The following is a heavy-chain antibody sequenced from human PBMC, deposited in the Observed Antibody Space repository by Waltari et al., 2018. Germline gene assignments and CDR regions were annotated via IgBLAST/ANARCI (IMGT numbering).Heavy chain of an antibody. CDR1: GFTFSSYA. V-gene: IGHV3-23*04. CDR2: ISGSGT. Sequence: EVQLVESGGGLVQPGGSLRLSCAASGFTFSSYAMSWVRQAPGKGLEWVSAISGSGTYDADSVKGRCTISRDNSKNTLYLQMNSLRAEDTAVYYCAKGNKGVPQGGYGSGSYYIPYYYYYMDVWGKGTTVTVSS. J-gene: IGHJ6*03. D-gene: IGHD3-10*01. CDR3: AKGNKGVPQGGYGSGSYYIPYYYYYMDV.